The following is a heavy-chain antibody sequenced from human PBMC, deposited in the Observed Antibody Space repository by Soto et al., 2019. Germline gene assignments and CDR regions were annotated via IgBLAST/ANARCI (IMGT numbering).Heavy chain of an antibody. Sequence: QVQLVESGGGVVQPGRSLRVSCAASGFTFSDYGIYWVRQAPGKGLEWVALISYDGNNREYGDSVKGRFTISRDNSKTTLYLQMNSLRVEDTAVDYCTFGDNSFDYWGQGTQVTVSS. V-gene: IGHV3-30*03. J-gene: IGHJ4*02. CDR3: TFGDNSFDY. CDR2: ISYDGNNR. D-gene: IGHD1-20*01. CDR1: GFTFSDYG.